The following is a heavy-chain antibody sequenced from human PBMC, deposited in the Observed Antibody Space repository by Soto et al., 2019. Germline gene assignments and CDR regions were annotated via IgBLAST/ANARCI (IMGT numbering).Heavy chain of an antibody. V-gene: IGHV4-31*02. CDR3: ARAGGMLGSSYYYDSSGPEQYAFDI. J-gene: IGHJ3*02. CDR2: IYYSGST. Sequence: LSLTWTVSGGSISSGGYYWSWIRQHPGKGLEWIGYIYYSGSTYYNPSLKSRVTISVDTSKNQFSLKLSSVTAADTAVYYCARAGGMLGSSYYYDSSGPEQYAFDIWGQGTMVTVSS. CDR1: GGSISSGGYY. D-gene: IGHD3-22*01.